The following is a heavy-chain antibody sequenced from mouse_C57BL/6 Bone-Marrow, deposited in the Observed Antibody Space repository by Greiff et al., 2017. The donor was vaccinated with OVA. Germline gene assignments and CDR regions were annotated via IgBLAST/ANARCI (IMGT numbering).Heavy chain of an antibody. J-gene: IGHJ3*01. CDR3: AREGWLPFAY. V-gene: IGHV1-81*01. CDR1: GYTFTSYG. CDR2: IYPRSGNT. Sequence: VQVVESGAELARPGASVKLSCKASGYTFTSYGISWVKQRTGQGLEWIGEIYPRSGNTYYNEKFKGKATLTADKSSSTAYMELRSLTSEDSAVYFCAREGWLPFAYWGQGTLVTVSA. D-gene: IGHD2-2*01.